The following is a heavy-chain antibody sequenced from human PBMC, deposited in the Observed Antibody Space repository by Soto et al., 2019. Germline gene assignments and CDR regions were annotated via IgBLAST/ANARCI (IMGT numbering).Heavy chain of an antibody. D-gene: IGHD3-3*01. V-gene: IGHV2-5*01. CDR3: AHGVFTIYYAIDG. CDR2: IYWNDDK. J-gene: IGHJ6*01. Sequence: QITLKESGPTLVKPTQTLTLTCTFSGFSLTTSGVAVGWIRQSPGKALEWLALIYWNDDKRYSPSLNNRLTIAKGTSENQVVLTMTNMDPVDTATYYCAHGVFTIYYAIDGWGQGTTVTVPS. CDR1: GFSLTTSGVA.